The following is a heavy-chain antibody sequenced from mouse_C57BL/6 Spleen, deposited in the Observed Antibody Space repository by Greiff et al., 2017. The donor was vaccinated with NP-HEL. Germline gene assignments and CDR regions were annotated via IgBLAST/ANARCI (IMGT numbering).Heavy chain of an antibody. Sequence: VQLQESGPELVKPGASVKISCKASGYAFSSSWMNWVKQRPGKGLEWIGRIYPGDGDTNYNGKFKGKATLTADKSSSTAYMQLSSLTSEDSAVYFCASGGNDGYYVGAWFAYWGQGTLVTVSA. CDR1: GYAFSSSW. D-gene: IGHD2-3*01. CDR3: ASGGNDGYYVGAWFAY. V-gene: IGHV1-82*01. J-gene: IGHJ3*01. CDR2: IYPGDGDT.